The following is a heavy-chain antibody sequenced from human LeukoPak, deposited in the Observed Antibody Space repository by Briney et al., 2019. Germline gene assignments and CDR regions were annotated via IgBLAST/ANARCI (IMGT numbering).Heavy chain of an antibody. Sequence: SETLSLTCAVYGGSFSGYYWSWIRQPPGKGLEWIGEINHSGSTNYNPSLKSRVTISVDTSKNQFSLKLSSATAADTAVYYCAGGPASMRVVVITTSDWFEPWGQGTLVTVPS. D-gene: IGHD3-22*01. CDR3: AGGPASMRVVVITTSDWFEP. CDR1: GGSFSGYY. J-gene: IGHJ5*02. V-gene: IGHV4-34*01. CDR2: INHSGST.